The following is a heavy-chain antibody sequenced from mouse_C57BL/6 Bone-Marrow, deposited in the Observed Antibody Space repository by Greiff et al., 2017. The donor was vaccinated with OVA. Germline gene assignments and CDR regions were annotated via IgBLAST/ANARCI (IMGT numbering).Heavy chain of an antibody. Sequence: QVQLQQSGAELVRPGASVTLSCKASGYTFTDYEMHWVKQTPVHGLEWIGAIDPETGGTAYNQKFKGKAILTADKSSSTAYMELRSLTSEDSAIYFCARSPSLLGDYYAMDYWGQGTSVTVSS. V-gene: IGHV1-15*01. D-gene: IGHD2-1*01. CDR3: ARSPSLLGDYYAMDY. CDR1: GYTFTDYE. J-gene: IGHJ4*01. CDR2: IDPETGGT.